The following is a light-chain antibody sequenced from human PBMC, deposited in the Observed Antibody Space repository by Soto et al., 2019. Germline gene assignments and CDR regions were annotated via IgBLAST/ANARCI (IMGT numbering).Light chain of an antibody. CDR1: SSDVGGYNF. V-gene: IGLV2-8*01. CDR2: DVD. Sequence: QSVLTQPASVSGSPGQSITISCTGKSSDVGGYNFVSWLQQHPGKAPKLMIFDVDKWPSGVPDRFSGFKSGNTASLTVSGLRAEDEADYYCSSYAGSNTFVFGPGTKVSV. J-gene: IGLJ1*01. CDR3: SSYAGSNTFV.